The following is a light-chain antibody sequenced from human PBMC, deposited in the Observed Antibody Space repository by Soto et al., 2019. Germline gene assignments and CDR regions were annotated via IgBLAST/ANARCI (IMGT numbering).Light chain of an antibody. CDR2: GAS. CDR1: QSISGI. J-gene: IGKJ5*01. Sequence: DIQMTQSPSSLSASVGDRVTITCRTSQSISGILIWYQHKPGTAPKLLIYGASSLQSGVPSRFSGSGSGTDFTLTISSLQPEDCGTYYCQQSYSMPITFGQGTRLEIK. V-gene: IGKV1-39*01. CDR3: QQSYSMPIT.